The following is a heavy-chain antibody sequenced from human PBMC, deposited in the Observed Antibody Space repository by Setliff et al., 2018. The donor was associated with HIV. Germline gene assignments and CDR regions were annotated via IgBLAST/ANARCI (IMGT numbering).Heavy chain of an antibody. CDR2: MYTTVDA. V-gene: IGHV4-4*07. CDR3: ARDPAIYFDF. D-gene: IGHD2-2*01. J-gene: IGHJ4*02. CDR1: GASVGNYF. Sequence: ETLSLTCTVTGASVGNYFWSWIRQSAGKGLEWIGRMYTTVDAAYNPSLKSRVIMSVDTSKNQISLKLTSVTAAGTAMYYCARDPAIYFDFWGQGVLVTVSS.